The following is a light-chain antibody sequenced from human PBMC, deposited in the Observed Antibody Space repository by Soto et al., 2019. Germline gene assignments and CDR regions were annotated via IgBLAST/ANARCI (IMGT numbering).Light chain of an antibody. CDR3: QQYKDHVWT. Sequence: DIQVTQSPSTLPAAVEDRVTISCLASQTVERWLAWYQQKKGKAPKLLISDVSTLERGVPSRFSGSGYATEFNLTISGLQSDDFATYDCQQYKDHVWTFGQGTKVDIK. J-gene: IGKJ1*01. CDR2: DVS. V-gene: IGKV1-5*01. CDR1: QTVERW.